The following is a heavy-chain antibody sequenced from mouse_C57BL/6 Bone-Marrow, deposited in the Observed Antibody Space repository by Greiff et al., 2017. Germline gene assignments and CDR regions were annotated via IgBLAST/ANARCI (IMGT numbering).Heavy chain of an antibody. CDR3: ARGGYYYGSSSRAMDY. CDR1: GYTFTSYW. CDR2: IHPNSGST. D-gene: IGHD1-1*01. J-gene: IGHJ4*01. Sequence: QVQLQQSGAELVKPGASVKLSCKASGYTFTSYWMHWVKQRPGQGLEWIGMIHPNSGSTNYNEKFKSKATLTVDKSSSTAYMQRSSLTSEDSAVYYCARGGYYYGSSSRAMDYWGQGTSVTVSS. V-gene: IGHV1-64*01.